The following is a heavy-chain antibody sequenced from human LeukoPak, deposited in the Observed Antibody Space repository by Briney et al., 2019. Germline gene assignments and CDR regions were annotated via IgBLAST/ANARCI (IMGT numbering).Heavy chain of an antibody. CDR3: AKTRGGASGSYWDFDY. CDR2: ISGSGGST. CDR1: GFTFTKYA. Sequence: GGSLRLSCAASGFTFTKYAMTWVRQAPGKGPEWVSGISGSGGSTYYAGSVRGRFTISRDNAKNTLFLQMNSLRAEDTAVYYCAKTRGGASGSYWDFDYWGQGTLVTVSS. J-gene: IGHJ4*02. V-gene: IGHV3-23*01. D-gene: IGHD3-10*01.